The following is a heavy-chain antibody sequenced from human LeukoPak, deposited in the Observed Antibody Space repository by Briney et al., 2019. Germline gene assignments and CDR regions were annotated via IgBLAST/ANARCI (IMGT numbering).Heavy chain of an antibody. Sequence: GESLKISCKGSGYRLTNYWIGWVRQMPGKGLEWMGIIYPADSDTRYSPSFQGQVTMSADKSINTAYLQWSSLKASDTAMYYCARRLPGGDPFDIWGQGTMVAVSS. D-gene: IGHD3-10*01. CDR2: IYPADSDT. V-gene: IGHV5-51*01. CDR3: ARRLPGGDPFDI. J-gene: IGHJ3*02. CDR1: GYRLTNYW.